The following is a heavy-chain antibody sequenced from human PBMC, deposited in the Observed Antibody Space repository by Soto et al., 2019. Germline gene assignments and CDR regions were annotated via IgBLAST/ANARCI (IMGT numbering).Heavy chain of an antibody. CDR1: GVPFSSYC. D-gene: IGHD3-9*01. V-gene: IGHV3-66*01. CDR2: MYSGGST. CDR3: AKYDTSSSSFDY. Sequence: PGGSLSLSCAASGVPFSSYCMSWVRQAPGKGLEWFSVMYSGGSTYYADSVKGRFTVSRDNSKNILYLQMNSLRAEDTAVYYCAKYDTSSSSFDYWGQGTLVTVSS. J-gene: IGHJ4*02.